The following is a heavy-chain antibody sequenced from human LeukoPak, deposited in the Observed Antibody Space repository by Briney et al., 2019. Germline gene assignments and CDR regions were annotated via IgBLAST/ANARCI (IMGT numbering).Heavy chain of an antibody. CDR2: ISSSGSTI. CDR3: ARVLAEMATISFDY. V-gene: IGHV3-11*01. D-gene: IGHD5-12*01. Sequence: PGGSLRLSCAASGFTFSDYYMSWIRQAPGKGLEWVSYISSSGSTIYYADSVKGRFTISRDNAKNSLYLQMSSLRAEDTAVYYCARVLAEMATISFDYWGQGTLVTVSS. J-gene: IGHJ4*02. CDR1: GFTFSDYY.